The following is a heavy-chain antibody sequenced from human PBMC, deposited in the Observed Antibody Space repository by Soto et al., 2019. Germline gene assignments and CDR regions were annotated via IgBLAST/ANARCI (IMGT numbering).Heavy chain of an antibody. Sequence: DVQLVESGGGLIQPGGSLGLSCAVSGFTVSHSYMSWVRQPPGKGLEWVSVIYSGGSTYYADSVKGRFTISRDNSKNTLYLQMNSLRAEDTAMYYCTRDTFNFWGQGTMVTVSS. CDR1: GFTVSHSY. J-gene: IGHJ3*01. CDR2: IYSGGST. CDR3: TRDTFNF. V-gene: IGHV3-53*01.